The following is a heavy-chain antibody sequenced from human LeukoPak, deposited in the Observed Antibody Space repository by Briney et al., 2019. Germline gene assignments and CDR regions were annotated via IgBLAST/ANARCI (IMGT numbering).Heavy chain of an antibody. CDR2: IQYDGTNK. CDR3: AKDSVMFGELCDAFDI. J-gene: IGHJ3*02. CDR1: GFIFSIND. Sequence: GGSLRLSCAVSGFIFSINDMHWVRQAPGKGLVGVASIQYDGTNKYYADSVRGRFTIARDNAKNSLYLQMNSLRAEDTALYYCAKDSVMFGELCDAFDIWGQGTMVTVSS. V-gene: IGHV3-30*02. D-gene: IGHD3-10*02.